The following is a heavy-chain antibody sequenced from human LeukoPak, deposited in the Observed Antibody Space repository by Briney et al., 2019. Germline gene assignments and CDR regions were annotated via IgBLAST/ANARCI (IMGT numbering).Heavy chain of an antibody. CDR3: ARAQVGAPTDL. V-gene: IGHV3-74*01. CDR1: GFTVSSNY. CDR2: IHGDGDNI. Sequence: GGSLRLSCAASGFTVSSNYMSWVRQAPGKGLVWVARIHGDGDNISYADSVRGRFTISRDNAKDTLYLHMNSLRPEDTAVYYCARAQVGAPTDLWGQGTLVTVSS. D-gene: IGHD1-26*01. J-gene: IGHJ5*02.